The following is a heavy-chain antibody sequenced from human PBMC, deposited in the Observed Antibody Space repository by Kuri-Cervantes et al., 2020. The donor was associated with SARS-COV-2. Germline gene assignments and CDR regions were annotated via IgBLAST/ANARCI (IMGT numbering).Heavy chain of an antibody. CDR1: GGSFSGYY. CDR3: ARQGANLDY. Sequence: SETLSLTCAVYGGSFSGYYWSWIRQPPGKGLEWIGSIYYSGSTYYNPSLKSRVTISVDTSKNQFSLKLSSVTAADTAVYYCARQGANLDYWGQGTLVTVSS. J-gene: IGHJ4*02. CDR2: IYYSGST. V-gene: IGHV4-34*01. D-gene: IGHD5-12*01.